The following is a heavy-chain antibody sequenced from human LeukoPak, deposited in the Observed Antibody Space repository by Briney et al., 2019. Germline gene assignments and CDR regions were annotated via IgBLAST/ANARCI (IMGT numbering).Heavy chain of an antibody. D-gene: IGHD6-25*01. Sequence: PSETLPLTCTASGDSMSSYYWSWIRQPPGKGLEWIGHIYYSGSTDYNPSLKSRLTISVDTSKNQFSLQLSSVTAADTAVYFCARQNSGARLNVWGQGTTVTVSS. CDR3: ARQNSGARLNV. CDR1: GDSMSSYY. J-gene: IGHJ6*02. CDR2: IYYSGST. V-gene: IGHV4-59*08.